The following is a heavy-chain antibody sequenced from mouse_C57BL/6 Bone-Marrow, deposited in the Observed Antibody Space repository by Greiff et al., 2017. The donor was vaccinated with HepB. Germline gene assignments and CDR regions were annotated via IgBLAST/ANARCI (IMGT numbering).Heavy chain of an antibody. V-gene: IGHV15-2*01. Sequence: QVQLKESGSELRSPGSSVKLSCKDFDSEVFPIAYMSWVRQKPGHGFEWIGGILPSIGRTIYGEKLEDKATLDADTLSNTAYLELNSLTSEDSAIYYCARHDGYWAWFAYWGQGTLVTVSA. CDR1: DSEVFPIAY. CDR3: ARHDGYWAWFAY. D-gene: IGHD2-3*01. J-gene: IGHJ3*01. CDR2: ILPSIGRT.